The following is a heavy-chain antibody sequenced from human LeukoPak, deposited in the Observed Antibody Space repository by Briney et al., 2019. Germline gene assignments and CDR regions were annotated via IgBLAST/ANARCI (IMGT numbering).Heavy chain of an antibody. CDR2: ISYNSGSI. D-gene: IGHD1-7*01. J-gene: IGHJ4*02. CDR3: ARGGTNTRYFDY. CDR1: EFTFSSYS. Sequence: GGSLRLSCAASEFTFSSYSMNWVRQAPGKGLEWVSSISYNSGSIFYADSVKGRFTIPRDNAKNSLFLQMSSLRAEDTAAYYCARGGTNTRYFDYWGQGTLVTVSS. V-gene: IGHV3-21*01.